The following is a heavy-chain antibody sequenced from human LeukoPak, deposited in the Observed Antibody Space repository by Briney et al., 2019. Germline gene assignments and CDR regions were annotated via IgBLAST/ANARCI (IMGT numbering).Heavy chain of an antibody. V-gene: IGHV4-61*02. CDR1: GGSISSGSYY. CDR2: IYTSGST. D-gene: IGHD5-12*01. Sequence: SQTLSLTCTVSGGSISSGSYYWSWIRQPAGKGLEWIGRIYTSGSTNYNPSLKSRVTISVDTSKSQFSLKLSSVTAADTAVYYCARGGYSGYDYWGQGTLVTVSS. CDR3: ARGGYSGYDY. J-gene: IGHJ4*02.